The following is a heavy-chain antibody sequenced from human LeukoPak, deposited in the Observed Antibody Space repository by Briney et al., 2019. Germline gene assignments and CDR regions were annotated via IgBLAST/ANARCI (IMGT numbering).Heavy chain of an antibody. D-gene: IGHD2-21*02. CDR3: AKVPHPHTDCGGDCYFDY. CDR2: ISGSGGST. Sequence: GGSLRLSCAASGFTFSSYAMSWVRQAPGKGLGWVSAISGSGGSTYYAESVKGRFTISRDNSKNTLYLQMNSLRAEDTAVYYCAKVPHPHTDCGGDCYFDYWGQGTLVTVSS. V-gene: IGHV3-23*01. CDR1: GFTFSSYA. J-gene: IGHJ4*02.